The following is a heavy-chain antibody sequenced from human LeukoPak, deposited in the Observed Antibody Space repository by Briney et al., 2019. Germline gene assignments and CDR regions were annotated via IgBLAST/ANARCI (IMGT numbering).Heavy chain of an antibody. J-gene: IGHJ6*02. CDR1: GYSLTRYG. D-gene: IGHD2-2*01. CDR2: ITANNGKT. CDR3: ARWYCSSTNCQSYYYGMDA. Sequence: ASVKVSCKASGYSLTRYGITWVRQAPGQGLEWLGWITANNGKTDYAQNLQGRITMTTDTSTNTAYMELRSLRAEDTAVYYCARWYCSSTNCQSYYYGMDAWGQGTTVTVSS. V-gene: IGHV1-18*04.